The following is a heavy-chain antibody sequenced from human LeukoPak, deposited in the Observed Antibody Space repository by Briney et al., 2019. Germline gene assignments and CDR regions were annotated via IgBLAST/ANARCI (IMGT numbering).Heavy chain of an antibody. V-gene: IGHV4-59*01. D-gene: IGHD4/OR15-4a*01. CDR2: IYYSGST. CDR3: ARHPTFYGVNSFDY. CDR1: GVSISNYY. J-gene: IGHJ4*02. Sequence: SETLSLTCIVSGVSISNYYWSWIRQPPGKGLEWIGYIYYSGSTNYSPSLKSRVTMSVDTSKNQFSLKLSSVTAADTAVYYCARHPTFYGVNSFDYWGQGTLVTVSS.